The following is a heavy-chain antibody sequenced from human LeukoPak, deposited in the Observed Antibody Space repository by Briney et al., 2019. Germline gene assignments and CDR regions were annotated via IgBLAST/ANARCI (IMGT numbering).Heavy chain of an antibody. D-gene: IGHD6-6*01. CDR1: GGTFISYA. Sequence: SVKVSCKASGGTFISYAISWVRQAPGQGLEWMGGIIPIFGTANYAQKFQGRVTITADESTSTAYMELSSLRSEDTAVYYCARDRAEYSSSSAYFDYWGQGTLVTVSS. J-gene: IGHJ4*02. CDR2: IIPIFGTA. CDR3: ARDRAEYSSSSAYFDY. V-gene: IGHV1-69*13.